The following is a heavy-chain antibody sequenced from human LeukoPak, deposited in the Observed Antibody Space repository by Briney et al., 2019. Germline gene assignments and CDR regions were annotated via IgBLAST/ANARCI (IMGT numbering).Heavy chain of an antibody. CDR1: GYTFTSYG. J-gene: IGHJ4*02. V-gene: IGHV1-18*01. CDR3: ARDRRSIAARRGFDY. CDR2: ISAYNGNT. D-gene: IGHD6-6*01. Sequence: ASVKVSCKASGYTFTSYGISWVRRAPGQGLEWMGWISAYNGNTNYAQKLQGRVTMTTDTSTSTAYMELRSLRSDDAAVYYCARDRRSIAARRGFDYWGQGTLVTASS.